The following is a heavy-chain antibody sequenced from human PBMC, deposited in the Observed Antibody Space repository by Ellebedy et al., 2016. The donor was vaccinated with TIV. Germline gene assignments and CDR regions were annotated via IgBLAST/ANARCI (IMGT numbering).Heavy chain of an antibody. D-gene: IGHD3-16*01. CDR3: ARAVRGTRTDAFDI. V-gene: IGHV3-13*01. Sequence: GESLKISXAASGFTFSSYDMHWVRQATGKGLEWVSAIGTAGDTYYPGSVKGRFTISRENAKNSLYLQMNSLRAEDTAVYYCARAVRGTRTDAFDIWGQGTMVTVSS. J-gene: IGHJ3*02. CDR2: IGTAGDT. CDR1: GFTFSSYD.